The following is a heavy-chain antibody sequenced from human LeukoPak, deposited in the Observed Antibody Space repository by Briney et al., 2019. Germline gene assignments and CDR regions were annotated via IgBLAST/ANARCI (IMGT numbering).Heavy chain of an antibody. CDR1: GGSISSSSYY. V-gene: IGHV4-39*07. Sequence: SETLSLTCTVSGGSISSSSYYWGWIRQPPGKGLEWIGSIYYSGSTYYNPSLKSRVTISVDTSKNQFSLKLSSVTAADTAVYYCAREDRDYYYMDVWGKGTTVTVSS. J-gene: IGHJ6*03. CDR3: AREDRDYYYMDV. CDR2: IYYSGST.